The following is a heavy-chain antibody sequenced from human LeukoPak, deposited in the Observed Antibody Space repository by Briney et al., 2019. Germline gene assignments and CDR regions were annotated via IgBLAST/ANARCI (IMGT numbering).Heavy chain of an antibody. Sequence: GGSLRLSCAASGFTFSSYEMNWVRQAPGKGLGWVSYISSSGSTIYYADSVKGRFTISRDNAKNSLYLQMNSLRAEDTAVYYCARGTQDIVVVPAAFGNTPFLDVWGQGTTVTVSS. V-gene: IGHV3-48*03. J-gene: IGHJ6*02. CDR2: ISSSGSTI. CDR1: GFTFSSYE. D-gene: IGHD2-2*01. CDR3: ARGTQDIVVVPAAFGNTPFLDV.